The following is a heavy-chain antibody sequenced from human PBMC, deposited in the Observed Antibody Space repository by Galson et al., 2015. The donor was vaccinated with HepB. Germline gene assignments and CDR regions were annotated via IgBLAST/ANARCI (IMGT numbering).Heavy chain of an antibody. Sequence: SVKVSCKASGYTFTSYAMHWVRQAPGQRLEWMGWINAGNGNTKYSQKFQGRVTITRDTSARTAYMELRSLRSEDTAVYYCARGGAGTSALLDYGMDVWGQGTTVTVSS. CDR2: INAGNGNT. D-gene: IGHD1-7*01. CDR1: GYTFTSYA. J-gene: IGHJ6*02. V-gene: IGHV1-3*01. CDR3: ARGGAGTSALLDYGMDV.